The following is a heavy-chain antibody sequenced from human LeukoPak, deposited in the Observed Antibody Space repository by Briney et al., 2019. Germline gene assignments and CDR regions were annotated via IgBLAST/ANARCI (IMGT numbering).Heavy chain of an antibody. CDR2: ISHSGSP. Sequence: SETLSLTCGVSGGSISSGKWWSWVRQPPGKGLEWIGEISHSGSPNYNPSLKSRLTISVDLPKNQFSLDLRSVTAADTAVYYCARDAAAGYSLACWGQGTLVTVSS. V-gene: IGHV4/OR15-8*01. CDR3: ARDAAAGYSLAC. CDR1: GGSISSGKW. D-gene: IGHD6-13*01. J-gene: IGHJ4*02.